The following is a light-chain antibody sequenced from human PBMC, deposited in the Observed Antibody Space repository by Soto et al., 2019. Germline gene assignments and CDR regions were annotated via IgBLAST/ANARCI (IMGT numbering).Light chain of an antibody. CDR1: QSVSSN. Sequence: IVLTQSPGTLSLSPGERATLSCRASQSVSSNLDWYQQKPGQAPRLLIYGASSRATGIPERFSGSGSGTDSTLTITRLEPEDFAVYYCQQRSNWPWTFGQGTKVDIK. V-gene: IGKV3D-20*02. CDR2: GAS. J-gene: IGKJ1*01. CDR3: QQRSNWPWT.